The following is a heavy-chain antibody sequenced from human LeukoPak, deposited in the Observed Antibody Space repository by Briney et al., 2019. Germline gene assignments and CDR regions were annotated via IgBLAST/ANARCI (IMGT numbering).Heavy chain of an antibody. Sequence: SETLSLTCIVSGASITTYSWNWLRQSPGKGLEWIGYFSLGETTSYTSSLKSRVTISRDTSKNQLSLKLTSVTAADTAVYYCARHDPIVGTPDAFDIWGQGTMVTVSS. D-gene: IGHD1-26*01. CDR3: ARHDPIVGTPDAFDI. J-gene: IGHJ3*02. CDR2: FSLGETT. CDR1: GASITTYS. V-gene: IGHV4-59*08.